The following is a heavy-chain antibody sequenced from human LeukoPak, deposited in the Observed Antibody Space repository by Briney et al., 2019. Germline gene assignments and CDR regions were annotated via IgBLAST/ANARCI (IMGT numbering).Heavy chain of an antibody. CDR1: GFTFSTYS. Sequence: GGSLRLSCAASGFTFSTYSMNWVRQAPGKGLGWVSYISGSSETIYYADSVKGRFTISRDNAKNSLYLQMNSLRDEDTAVYYCARTPPTAGLTTIGVGSDYWGQGTLVTVSS. V-gene: IGHV3-48*02. D-gene: IGHD4-11*01. CDR3: ARTPPTAGLTTIGVGSDY. J-gene: IGHJ4*02. CDR2: ISGSSETI.